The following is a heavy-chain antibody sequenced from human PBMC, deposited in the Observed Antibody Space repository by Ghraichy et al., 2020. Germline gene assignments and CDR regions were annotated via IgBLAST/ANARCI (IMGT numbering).Heavy chain of an antibody. CDR3: ARGSKVVRFYYYDGMDV. D-gene: IGHD4-23*01. V-gene: IGHV3-48*02. CDR2: ITSSSRTI. J-gene: IGHJ6*02. CDR1: GFTFDGYP. Sequence: GGSLRLSCVGSGFTFDGYPMNWDRQSPGKGLEWVSYITSSSRTIFYADSVKGRFTISRDNAQNSLFLQMKSLRDEDTAVYYCARGSKVVRFYYYDGMDVWGQGTTVTVSS.